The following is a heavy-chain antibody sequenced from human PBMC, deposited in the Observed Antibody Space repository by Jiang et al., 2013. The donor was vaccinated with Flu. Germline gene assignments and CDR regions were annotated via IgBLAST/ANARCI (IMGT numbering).Heavy chain of an antibody. CDR1: GFTFDDYA. Sequence: GLVQPGRSLRPSCAASGFTFDDYAMHWVRQAPGKGLEWVSGISWNSGSIGYADSVKGRFTISRDNAKNSLYLQMNSLRSEDTAVYYCASKDFWSGYYNYWGQGTLVTVSS. V-gene: IGHV3-9*01. J-gene: IGHJ4*02. CDR3: ASKDFWSGYYNY. D-gene: IGHD3-3*01. CDR2: ISWNSGSI.